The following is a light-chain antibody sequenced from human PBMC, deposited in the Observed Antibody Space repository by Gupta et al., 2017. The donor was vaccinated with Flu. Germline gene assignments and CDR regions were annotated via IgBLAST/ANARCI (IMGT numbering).Light chain of an antibody. CDR3: QQDYSART. CDR1: QSILYSSNNKNY. J-gene: IGKJ5*01. CDR2: WAS. Sequence: DIVMTQSPDSLAVSLGERATINCKSSQSILYSSNNKNYLAWYQQKPGQPPKLLMYWASTRDSGVPDRFSGSGSGTDFTLTISSLQAEDVAVYYWQQDYSARTFGQGTRLDIK. V-gene: IGKV4-1*01.